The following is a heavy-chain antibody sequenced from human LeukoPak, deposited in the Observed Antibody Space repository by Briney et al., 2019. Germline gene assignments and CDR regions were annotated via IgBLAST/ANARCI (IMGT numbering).Heavy chain of an antibody. D-gene: IGHD6-13*01. J-gene: IGHJ4*02. CDR2: IANDGKDK. CDR1: GFTFSRYG. CDR3: AKDQQVGAAAYYFDS. Sequence: GRSLRLSCAASGFTFSRYGLHWVRQAPGKGLEWVAVIANDGKDKKHADSVKGRFSISRDNSKSTLYLQMNSLRAEDTGVYYCAKDQQVGAAAYYFDSWGQGTLVTVPS. V-gene: IGHV3-30*18.